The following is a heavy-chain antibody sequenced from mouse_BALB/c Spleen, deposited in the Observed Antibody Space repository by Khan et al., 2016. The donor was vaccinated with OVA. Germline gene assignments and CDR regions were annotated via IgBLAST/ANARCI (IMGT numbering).Heavy chain of an antibody. CDR1: GFTFSKYA. Sequence: EVELVESGGDLVKPGDSLKLSCTASGFTFSKYAMSWVRQTPEKRLEWVATISSGGGTYIYYPDSVKGRFPIFRDNAKNSLYLQMSSLRSEDTAMYYCSRVYFGYFDYWGPGTTLTVSS. J-gene: IGHJ2*01. CDR3: SRVYFGYFDY. V-gene: IGHV5-9-3*01. CDR2: ISSGGGTYI. D-gene: IGHD1-1*01.